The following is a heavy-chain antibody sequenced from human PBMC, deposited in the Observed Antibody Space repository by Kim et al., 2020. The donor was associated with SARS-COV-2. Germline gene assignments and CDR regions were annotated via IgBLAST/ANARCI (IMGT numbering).Heavy chain of an antibody. CDR1: GGSISSGGYY. CDR3: ARTRITMIVVVTHFDY. V-gene: IGHV4-31*03. CDR2: IYYSGST. D-gene: IGHD3-22*01. J-gene: IGHJ4*02. Sequence: SETLSLTCTVSGGSISSGGYYWSWIRQHPGKGLEWIGYIYYSGSTYYNPSLKSRVTISVDTSKNQFSLKLSSVTAADPAVYYCARTRITMIVVVTHFDYWGQGTLVTVSS.